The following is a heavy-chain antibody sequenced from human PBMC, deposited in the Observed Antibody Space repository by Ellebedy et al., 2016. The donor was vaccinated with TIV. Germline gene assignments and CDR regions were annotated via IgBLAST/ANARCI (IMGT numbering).Heavy chain of an antibody. Sequence: GESLKISCAASGFTFSSHDMHWVRQGTGKGLEWVSAIGSAGDTSYSGSVKGRFTISRENGKNSVYLQMSSLRAEDTAVYYCARASAGLDYWGQGTLVTVSS. CDR3: ARASAGLDY. V-gene: IGHV3-13*01. CDR2: IGSAGDT. CDR1: GFTFSSHD. D-gene: IGHD6-13*01. J-gene: IGHJ4*02.